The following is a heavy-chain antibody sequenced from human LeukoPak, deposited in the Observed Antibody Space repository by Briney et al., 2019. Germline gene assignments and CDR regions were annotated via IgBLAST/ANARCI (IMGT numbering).Heavy chain of an antibody. CDR3: ARGGGIYDFWSGYPPDAFDI. J-gene: IGHJ3*02. D-gene: IGHD3-3*01. CDR2: INPNSGGT. Sequence: GASVKVSCKASGYTFTGYYMHWVRQAPGQGLEWMGWINPNSGGTNYAQKFQGRVTMTRDTSISTAYMELSRLRSDDTAVYYCARGGGIYDFWSGYPPDAFDIWGQGTMVTVSS. CDR1: GYTFTGYY. V-gene: IGHV1-2*02.